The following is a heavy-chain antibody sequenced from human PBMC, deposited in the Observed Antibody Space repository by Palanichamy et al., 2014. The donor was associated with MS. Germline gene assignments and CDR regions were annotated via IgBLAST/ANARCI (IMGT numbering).Heavy chain of an antibody. CDR2: IKQDGSEK. J-gene: IGHJ4*02. V-gene: IGHV3-7*01. CDR1: SNHW. D-gene: IGHD3-3*01. Sequence: SNHWMSWVRQAPGKGLEWVVNIKQDGSEKYYVGSVKGRFTISRDNAKNSLYLQMNSLRAEDTAVYYCARGTHYDFWSGVGDSWGQGTLVTVPS. CDR3: ARGTHYDFWSGVGDS.